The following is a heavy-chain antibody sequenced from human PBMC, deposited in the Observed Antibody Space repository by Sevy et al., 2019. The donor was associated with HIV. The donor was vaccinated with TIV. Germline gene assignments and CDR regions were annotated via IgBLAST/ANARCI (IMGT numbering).Heavy chain of an antibody. Sequence: GGSLRLPCTASGFTFGDYAMSWFRQAPGKGLEWVGFIRSKAYGGTTEYAASVKGRFTISRDDSKSIAYLQMNSLKTEDTAVYYCTRYCSGGSCSYYYYYYMDVWGKGTTVTVSS. CDR3: TRYCSGGSCSYYYYYYMDV. CDR1: GFTFGDYA. CDR2: IRSKAYGGTT. J-gene: IGHJ6*03. D-gene: IGHD2-15*01. V-gene: IGHV3-49*03.